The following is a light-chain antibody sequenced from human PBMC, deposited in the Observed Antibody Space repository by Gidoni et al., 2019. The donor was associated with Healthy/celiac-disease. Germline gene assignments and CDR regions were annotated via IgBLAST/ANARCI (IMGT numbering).Light chain of an antibody. CDR2: GNN. CDR1: SSNIGAGYD. CDR3: QSYDSSLRV. J-gene: IGLJ2*01. Sequence: QSVLTQPPSVSGAPGQRVTISCTGSSSNIGAGYDVYWYHQLPGTAPKLLIYGNNNRPSGVPDRFSGYKSGTSASLAITGLQAEDEADYYCQSYDSSLRVFGGGTKLTVL. V-gene: IGLV1-40*01.